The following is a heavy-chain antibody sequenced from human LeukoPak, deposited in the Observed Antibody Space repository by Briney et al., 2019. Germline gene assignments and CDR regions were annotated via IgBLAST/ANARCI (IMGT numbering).Heavy chain of an antibody. V-gene: IGHV3-53*01. CDR1: GFTVSSNY. Sequence: GGSLRLSCAASGFTVSSNYMSWVRQAPGKGLEWVPVIYSGGSTYYADSVKGRFTISRDNSKNTLYLQMNSLRAEDTAVYYCARVFDGALDYWGQGTLVTVSS. CDR2: IYSGGST. J-gene: IGHJ4*02. D-gene: IGHD4-17*01. CDR3: ARVFDGALDY.